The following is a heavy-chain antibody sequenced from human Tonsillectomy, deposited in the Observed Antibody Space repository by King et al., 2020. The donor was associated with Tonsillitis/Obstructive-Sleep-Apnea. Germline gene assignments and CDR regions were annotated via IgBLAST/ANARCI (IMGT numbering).Heavy chain of an antibody. CDR3: AREGATHDAFDI. Sequence: VQLVESGGGVVQPGRSLRLSCEVSGFIFSVFAMHWVRQAPGKGLEWVALISYDGSSKYFADSVKGRFTISRDNSKNTLYLHMTSLRAEETAVYYCAREGATHDAFDIWGQGTMVTVSS. CDR1: GFIFSVFA. J-gene: IGHJ3*02. V-gene: IGHV3-30*07. D-gene: IGHD3-16*01. CDR2: ISYDGSSK.